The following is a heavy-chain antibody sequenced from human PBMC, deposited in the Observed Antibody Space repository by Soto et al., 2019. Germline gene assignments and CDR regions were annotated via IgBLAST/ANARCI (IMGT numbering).Heavy chain of an antibody. CDR2: TYYRSKWYK. CDR1: GDSVSSNSAA. V-gene: IGHV6-1*01. Sequence: SQTLSLTCAISGDSVSSNSAAWNWIRQSPSRGLEWLGMTYYRSKWYKDYAVCVKSRITLNLNTSKNQFSLQLNPVTPEETAVYSCARDAARPKALYYYYYIDVWGQGTPVTVSS. J-gene: IGHJ6*03. CDR3: ARDAARPKALYYYYYIDV. D-gene: IGHD6-6*01.